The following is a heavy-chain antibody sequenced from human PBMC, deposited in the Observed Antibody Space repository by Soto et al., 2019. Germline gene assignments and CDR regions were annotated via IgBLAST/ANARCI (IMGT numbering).Heavy chain of an antibody. Sequence: SLKFFCKTSGYAFLRYGIICVRPAPGQGPEWMGWISAYNGDTKYAQKLQGRVTMTTDTSTTTAFMELRSLRSDDTAVYYCAKAESGDCSSNSCANYFDYWGQGTLVTVSS. CDR3: AKAESGDCSSNSCANYFDY. CDR2: ISAYNGDT. D-gene: IGHD2-2*01. J-gene: IGHJ4*02. CDR1: GYAFLRYG. V-gene: IGHV1-18*01.